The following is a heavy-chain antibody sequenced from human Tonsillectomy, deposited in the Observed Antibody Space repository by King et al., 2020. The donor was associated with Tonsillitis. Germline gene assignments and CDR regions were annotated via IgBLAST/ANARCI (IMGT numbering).Heavy chain of an antibody. V-gene: IGHV1-8*02. CDR2: MDPSSGDA. J-gene: IGHJ4*02. CDR3: ARGVDF. CDR1: GYTFTNYD. Sequence: GQLVQSGAEVKKPGASVKVSCKASGYTFTNYDINWVRQGAGQGLEWMGWMDPSSGDADYSQKFQGRVAMTRNTSISTAYMEFRSLRSEDTAVYYCARGVDFWGQGTLVTVSS.